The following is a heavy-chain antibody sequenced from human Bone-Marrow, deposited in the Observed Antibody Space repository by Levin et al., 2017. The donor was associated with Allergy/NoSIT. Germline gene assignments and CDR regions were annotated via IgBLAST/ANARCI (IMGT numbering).Heavy chain of an antibody. CDR3: VRDLAGGDGN. J-gene: IGHJ4*02. CDR1: GFTFSTYW. CDR2: IDTDGTTR. D-gene: IGHD2-21*02. Sequence: GESLKISCAASGFTFSTYWFHWVRQGPGEGLVWVSRIDTDGTTRDYADTVKGRFTISRDNARNTLYLQMNNLRAGDTAVYYCVRDLAGGDGNWGQGTLVTVSS. V-gene: IGHV3-74*01.